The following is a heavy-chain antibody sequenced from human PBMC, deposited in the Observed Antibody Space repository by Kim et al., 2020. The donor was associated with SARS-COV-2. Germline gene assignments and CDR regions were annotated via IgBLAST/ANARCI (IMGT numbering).Heavy chain of an antibody. CDR2: IRSKAYGGTT. V-gene: IGHV3-49*03. Sequence: GGSLRLSCIASGFTFGDYAMSWFRQAPGKGLEWVGFIRSKAYGGTTEYAASVKGTFTISRDDSKSIAYLQMNSLKTEDTAVYYCTRGVGTTPSFFDYWGQGTLVTVSS. J-gene: IGHJ4*02. CDR3: TRGVGTTPSFFDY. D-gene: IGHD1-26*01. CDR1: GFTFGDYA.